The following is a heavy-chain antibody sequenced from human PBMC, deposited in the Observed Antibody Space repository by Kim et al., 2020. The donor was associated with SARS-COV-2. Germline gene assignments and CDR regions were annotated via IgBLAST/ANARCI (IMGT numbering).Heavy chain of an antibody. CDR2: ISGSGDYT. CDR1: GFTFRNHA. J-gene: IGHJ6*02. CDR3: AKDDTLSYGVRPFGMDG. Sequence: GGSLRLSCAASGFTFRNHAMTWVRQAPGKGLEWVSAISGSGDYTYYAGSVKGRFTISRDNSKNTLYLQMNSLRAEDTAVYYCAKDDTLSYGVRPFGMDGWGLDTTVIVSS. D-gene: IGHD3-10*01. V-gene: IGHV3-23*01.